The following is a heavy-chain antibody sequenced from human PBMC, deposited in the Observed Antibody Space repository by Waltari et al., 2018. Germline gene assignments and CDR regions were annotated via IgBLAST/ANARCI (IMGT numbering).Heavy chain of an antibody. CDR3: ARDRDWAFDI. CDR1: GFTFSSYS. D-gene: IGHD2-21*01. Sequence: EVQLVESGGGLVQPGGSLRLSCAASGFTFSSYSMNWFRQAPGEGLGWVSYISGDSGSIHYADSVKGRITVSRDNAKNSLYLQMSSLTAEDTAVFYCARDRDWAFDIWGQGTMVTVSS. CDR2: ISGDSGSI. J-gene: IGHJ3*02. V-gene: IGHV3-48*04.